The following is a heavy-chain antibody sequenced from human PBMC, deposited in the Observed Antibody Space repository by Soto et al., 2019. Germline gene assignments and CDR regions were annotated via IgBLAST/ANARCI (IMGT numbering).Heavy chain of an antibody. CDR3: AKGSGDTRPYFFDL. CDR1: GFTFSNYV. D-gene: IGHD2-2*01. V-gene: IGHV3-23*01. CDR2: ITGGSGDT. Sequence: PGESLKISCAASGFTFSNYVMSWVRQAPASGLEWFAAITGGSGDTYHADSVKGRFTISRDNSNNMLYLQMNSLRAEDTAVYFCAKGSGDTRPYFFDLWGQGTLVTVSS. J-gene: IGHJ4*02.